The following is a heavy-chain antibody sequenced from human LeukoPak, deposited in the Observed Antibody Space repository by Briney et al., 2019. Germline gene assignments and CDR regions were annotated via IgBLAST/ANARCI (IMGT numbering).Heavy chain of an antibody. J-gene: IGHJ3*02. D-gene: IGHD2-15*01. V-gene: IGHV3-11*01. CDR1: GFTFSDYY. CDR3: ARETYCSGGSCYKGNAFDI. CDR2: ISSSGSTI. Sequence: GGSLRLSCAASGFTFSDYYMSWIRQAPGKGLEWVSYISSSGSTIYYADSVKGRFTISRDNAKNSLYLQMNSLRAEDTAVYYCARETYCSGGSCYKGNAFDIWGQGTMVTVS.